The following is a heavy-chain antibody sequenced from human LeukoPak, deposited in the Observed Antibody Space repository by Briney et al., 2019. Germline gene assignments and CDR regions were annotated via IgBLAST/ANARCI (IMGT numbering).Heavy chain of an antibody. V-gene: IGHV3-21*01. CDR2: ISSSSSYI. Sequence: PGGSLRLSCEVSGFTFSSYSMNWVRQAPGRGLEWVSSISSSSSYIYYADSVKGRFTISRDNAKSSLYLQMNSLRAEDTAVYYCARVGGQLGQPFDYWGQGTLVTVSS. D-gene: IGHD6-6*01. CDR1: GFTFSSYS. J-gene: IGHJ4*02. CDR3: ARVGGQLGQPFDY.